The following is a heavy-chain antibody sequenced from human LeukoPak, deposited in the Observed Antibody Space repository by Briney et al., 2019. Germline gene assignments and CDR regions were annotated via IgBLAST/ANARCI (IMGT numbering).Heavy chain of an antibody. CDR3: ATYTHWVAGDV. CDR1: GFTFSSYA. Sequence: GGSLRLSCAASGFTFSSYAMSWVRQAPGKGLEWVANMNQDGSEKAYVDSVKGRFAISRDNARNSLYLQMSSLRAEDTAVYYCATYTHWVAGDVWGQGTTVTVSS. J-gene: IGHJ6*02. D-gene: IGHD3-16*01. V-gene: IGHV3-7*01. CDR2: MNQDGSEK.